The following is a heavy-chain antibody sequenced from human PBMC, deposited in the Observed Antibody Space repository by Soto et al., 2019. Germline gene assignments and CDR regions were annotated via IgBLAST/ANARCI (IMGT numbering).Heavy chain of an antibody. J-gene: IGHJ4*02. CDR1: GFTFSDFW. V-gene: IGHV3-74*01. CDR2: INNDGSDT. Sequence: GGSLRLSCAASGFTFSDFWLHWVRQAPGKGLVWVARINNDGSDTSYADSVKGRFTMSRDNAKNMVYLQMNSLGVEDTAVYYCGSVFEYWGQGTQGTVSS. CDR3: GSVFEY.